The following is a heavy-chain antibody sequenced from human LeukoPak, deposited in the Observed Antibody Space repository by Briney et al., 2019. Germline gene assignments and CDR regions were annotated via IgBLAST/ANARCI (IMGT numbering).Heavy chain of an antibody. J-gene: IGHJ3*02. Sequence: GRSLRLSCAASGFTFSSYGMHWVRQAPGKGLEWVAVISYDGSNKYYADPVKGRFTISRDNSKNTLYLQMNSLRAEDTAVYYCAKAQQWEPNRGAFDIWGQGTMVTVSS. CDR3: AKAQQWEPNRGAFDI. CDR1: GFTFSSYG. V-gene: IGHV3-30*18. D-gene: IGHD1-26*01. CDR2: ISYDGSNK.